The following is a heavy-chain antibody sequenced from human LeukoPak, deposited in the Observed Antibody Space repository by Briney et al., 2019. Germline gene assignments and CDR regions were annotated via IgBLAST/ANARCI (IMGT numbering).Heavy chain of an antibody. CDR1: GFTFRSYG. Sequence: GGSLRLSCAASGFTFRSYGVHWVRQAPGKGLEWVAVISYDGSNKYYADSVKGRFTISRDNSKNTLYLQMNSLRAEDTAVYYCAKGGFDYHGSGSYMDNWGQGALVTVSS. CDR2: ISYDGSNK. V-gene: IGHV3-30*18. J-gene: IGHJ4*02. D-gene: IGHD3-10*01. CDR3: AKGGFDYHGSGSYMDN.